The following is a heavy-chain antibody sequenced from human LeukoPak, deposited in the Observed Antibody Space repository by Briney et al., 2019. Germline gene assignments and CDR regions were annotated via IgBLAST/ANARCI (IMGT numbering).Heavy chain of an antibody. J-gene: IGHJ4*02. D-gene: IGHD6-6*01. CDR2: IYPGDSDI. CDR1: GYSFIGYW. Sequence: GESLQISCQGSGYSFIGYWIGWVRQMPGKGLQWMGVIYPGDSDIRYSPSFQGQVTISADKSISTAYLQWTSLEASDTASYYCARQYSSSSEFDYWGQGTLVTVSS. CDR3: ARQYSSSSEFDY. V-gene: IGHV5-51*01.